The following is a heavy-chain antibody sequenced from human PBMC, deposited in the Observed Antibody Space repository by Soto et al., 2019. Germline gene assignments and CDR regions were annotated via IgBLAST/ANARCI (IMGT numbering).Heavy chain of an antibody. CDR3: ARGYYDFWSDEIWYYYYMDV. CDR2: MNPNSGNT. CDR1: GYTFTSYD. V-gene: IGHV1-8*01. D-gene: IGHD3-3*01. Sequence: QVQLVQSGAEVKKPGASVKVSCKASGYTFTSYDINWVRQATGQGLEWMGWMNPNSGNTGYAQKFQGRVTMTRNTSISTAYMELSSLRSEDTAVYYCARGYYDFWSDEIWYYYYMDVWGKGTTVTVSS. J-gene: IGHJ6*03.